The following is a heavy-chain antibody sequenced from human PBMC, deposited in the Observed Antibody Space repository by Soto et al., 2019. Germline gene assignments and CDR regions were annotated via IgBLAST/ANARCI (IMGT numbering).Heavy chain of an antibody. J-gene: IGHJ4*02. CDR2: MFHSGSS. CDR3: ARELHYYGSGLLDS. V-gene: IGHV4-38-2*02. Sequence: PSETLSLTCIVSDYSISSGYYLGWVRQSPGRGLEWIGSMFHSGSSYSNPSLKSRVTISVDTSKNQFSLKLTSVTAADTAVYYCARELHYYGSGLLDSWGQGTLVTVSS. D-gene: IGHD3-10*01. CDR1: DYSISSGYY.